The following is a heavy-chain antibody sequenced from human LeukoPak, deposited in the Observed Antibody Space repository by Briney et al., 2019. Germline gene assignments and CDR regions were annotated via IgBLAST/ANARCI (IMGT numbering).Heavy chain of an antibody. CDR3: ARQDSSSWLENWFDP. J-gene: IGHJ5*02. V-gene: IGHV4-59*01. D-gene: IGHD6-13*01. CDR2: IYYSGST. Sequence: PSETLSLTCTVSGGSISSYYWSWIRQPPGKGLEWIGYIYYSGSTNYNPSLKSRVTISVDTSKNQFSLKLSSVTAADTAVYYCARQDSSSWLENWFDPWGQGTLVTVSS. CDR1: GGSISSYY.